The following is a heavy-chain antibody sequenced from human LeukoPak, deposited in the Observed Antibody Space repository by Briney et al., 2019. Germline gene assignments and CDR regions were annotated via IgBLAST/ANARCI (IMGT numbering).Heavy chain of an antibody. Sequence: SVKVSCKASGGTFISYAISWVRQAPGQRLEWMGGIIPIFGTANYAQKFQGRVTITADESTSTAYMELSSLRSEDTAVYYCARSYCGGDCYSPINYYYYGMDVWGQGTTVTVSS. J-gene: IGHJ6*02. CDR2: IIPIFGTA. CDR1: GGTFISYA. D-gene: IGHD2-21*02. V-gene: IGHV1-69*13. CDR3: ARSYCGGDCYSPINYYYYGMDV.